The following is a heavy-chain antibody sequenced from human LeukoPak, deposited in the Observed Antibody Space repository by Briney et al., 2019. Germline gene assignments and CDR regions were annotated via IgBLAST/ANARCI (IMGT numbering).Heavy chain of an antibody. D-gene: IGHD4-11*01. CDR1: GFGFSNFW. V-gene: IGHV3-7*01. J-gene: IGHJ4*02. CDR3: ARDRGYSNFDY. Sequence: GGSLRLSCAASGFGFSNFWMSWVRQAPGKGLEWVANMNEDGSEKNYVDSVKGRFTISRDNAQDSLYLQMNSLRAEDTAVYYCARDRGYSNFDYWGQGTLLTVSS. CDR2: MNEDGSEK.